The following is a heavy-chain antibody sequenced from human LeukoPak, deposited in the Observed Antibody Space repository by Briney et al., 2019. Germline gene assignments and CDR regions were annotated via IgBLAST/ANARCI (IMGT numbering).Heavy chain of an antibody. Sequence: GESLKISCKGSGYSFTSYWIGWVRQMPGKGLEWMGIIYPGDSDTRYSPSFQGQVTISADKSISTAYLQWSSLKASDTAMYYCARRHDFWIGYYRPYYFDHWGQGTLVTVSS. CDR2: IYPGDSDT. CDR3: ARRHDFWIGYYRPYYFDH. V-gene: IGHV5-51*01. CDR1: GYSFTSYW. J-gene: IGHJ4*02. D-gene: IGHD3-3*01.